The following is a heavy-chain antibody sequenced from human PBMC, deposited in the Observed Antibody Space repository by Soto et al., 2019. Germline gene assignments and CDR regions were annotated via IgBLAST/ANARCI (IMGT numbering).Heavy chain of an antibody. CDR1: GYTFTGYY. J-gene: IGHJ6*02. CDR3: ARERIGTTYYYYYGMDV. V-gene: IGHV1-2*02. Sequence: RASVKVSCKASGYTFTGYYMHWVRQAPGQGLEWMGWINPNSGGTNYAQKFQGRVTMTRDTSISTAYMELSRLRSDDTAVYYCARERIGTTYYYYYGMDVWGQGTTVTSP. CDR2: INPNSGGT. D-gene: IGHD1-7*01.